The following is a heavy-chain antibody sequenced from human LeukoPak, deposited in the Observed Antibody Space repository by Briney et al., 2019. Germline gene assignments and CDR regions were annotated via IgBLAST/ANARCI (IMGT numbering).Heavy chain of an antibody. J-gene: IGHJ4*02. CDR2: ISGRDTNT. D-gene: IGHD4-23*01. CDR3: AKRSDYGSNGNYFDS. Sequence: RGSLRLSCAASGFTFNTCSMFWVRQAPGKGLEWVSTISGRDTNTYYADSVEGRFTISRDNSKNTLYLQMKSLRAEDTALYYCAKRSDYGSNGNYFDSWGQGTPVTVSS. CDR1: GFTFNTCS. V-gene: IGHV3-23*01.